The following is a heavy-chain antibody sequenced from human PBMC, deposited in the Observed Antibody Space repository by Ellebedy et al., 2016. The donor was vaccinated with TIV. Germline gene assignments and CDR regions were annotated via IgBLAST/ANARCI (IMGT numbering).Heavy chain of an antibody. D-gene: IGHD5-12*01. CDR3: ARKKWISGPVQH. V-gene: IGHV4-39*01. J-gene: IGHJ1*01. CDR2: IYYSGST. CDR1: GGSISSSSYY. Sequence: SETLSLTCTVSGGSISSSSYYWGWIRQPPGKGLEWIGSIYYSGSTYYNPSLKSRVTISVDTSKNQFSLKLSSVTAADTAVYYCARKKWISGPVQHWGQGTLVTVSS.